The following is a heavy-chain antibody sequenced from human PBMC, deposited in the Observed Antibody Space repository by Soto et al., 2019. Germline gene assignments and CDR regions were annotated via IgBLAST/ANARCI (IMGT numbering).Heavy chain of an antibody. Sequence: SETLSLTCTVSGGSISSSSYYWGWIRQPPGKGLEWIGSIYYSGSTYYNPSLKSRVTISVDTSKNQFSLKLSSVTAADTAVYYCARHGSGSYSDYYYYMDVWGKGTTVTVSS. CDR1: GGSISSSSYY. V-gene: IGHV4-39*01. CDR3: ARHGSGSYSDYYYYMDV. D-gene: IGHD1-26*01. J-gene: IGHJ6*03. CDR2: IYYSGST.